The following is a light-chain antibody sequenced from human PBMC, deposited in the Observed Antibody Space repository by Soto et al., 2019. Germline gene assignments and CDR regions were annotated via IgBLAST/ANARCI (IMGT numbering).Light chain of an antibody. CDR3: GTWDYSLTAFV. J-gene: IGLJ2*01. Sequence: QSVLTQPPSVSAAPGEKVTISCSGRTSNIGNNFVSWYQQLPGTAPQLLIHDNNKRPSGIPDRFSGSKSDSSATLGITGLQTGDEVHYYCGTWDYSLTAFVFGGGTKLTVL. CDR1: TSNIGNNF. CDR2: DNN. V-gene: IGLV1-51*01.